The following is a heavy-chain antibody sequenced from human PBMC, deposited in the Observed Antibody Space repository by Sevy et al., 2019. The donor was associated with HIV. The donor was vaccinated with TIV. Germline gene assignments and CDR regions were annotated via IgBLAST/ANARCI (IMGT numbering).Heavy chain of an antibody. CDR1: GFTFSSYA. D-gene: IGHD1-1*01. J-gene: IGHJ6*02. Sequence: GGCLRLSCAASGFTFSSYAMHWVRQAPGKGLEWMAVISYDGSNKYYADSVKGRFTISRDNSKNMLYLQMNSLRAEDTAVYYCARAERGQNYYYYGMDVWGQGTTVTVSS. V-gene: IGHV3-30*04. CDR2: ISYDGSNK. CDR3: ARAERGQNYYYYGMDV.